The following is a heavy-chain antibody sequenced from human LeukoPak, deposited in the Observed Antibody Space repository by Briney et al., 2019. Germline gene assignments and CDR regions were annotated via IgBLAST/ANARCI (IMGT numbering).Heavy chain of an antibody. CDR1: GGSFSGYY. CDR2: INHSGST. CDR3: ARGGDIVVVPAAPGEHYFDY. V-gene: IGHV4-34*01. J-gene: IGHJ4*02. D-gene: IGHD2-2*01. Sequence: SETLSLTCAVYGGSFSGYYWSWIRQPPGKGLEWIGEINHSGSTNYNPSLKSRVTISVDTSKNQFSLKLSSVTAADTAVYYCARGGDIVVVPAAPGEHYFDYWGQGTLVTVSS.